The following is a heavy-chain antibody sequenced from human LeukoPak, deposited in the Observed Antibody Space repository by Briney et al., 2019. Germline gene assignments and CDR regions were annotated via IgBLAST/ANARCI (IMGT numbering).Heavy chain of an antibody. J-gene: IGHJ4*02. D-gene: IGHD5-18*01. V-gene: IGHV3-7*01. CDR1: GFTFSSYW. Sequence: PGGSLRLSCAASGFTFSSYWMSWVRQAPGKGLEWVANIKQDGSEKYYVDSVKGRFTISRDNAKNSLYLQMNSLRAEDTAVYYCAREGYSYGYAPNFDYWGQGTLVTVSS. CDR2: IKQDGSEK. CDR3: AREGYSYGYAPNFDY.